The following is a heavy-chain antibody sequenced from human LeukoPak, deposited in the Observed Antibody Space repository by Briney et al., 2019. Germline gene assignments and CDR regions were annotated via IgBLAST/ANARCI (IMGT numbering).Heavy chain of an antibody. Sequence: ASVKVSCKASGGTFSSYAISWVRQAPGQGLEWMGGIIPIFGTANYAQKFQGRVTITADKSTSTAYMELSSLRSEDTAVYYCARDHPSYDYVWGSYRYSLYYYYMDVWGKGTTVTVSS. D-gene: IGHD3-16*02. J-gene: IGHJ6*03. CDR3: ARDHPSYDYVWGSYRYSLYYYYMDV. CDR2: IIPIFGTA. V-gene: IGHV1-69*06. CDR1: GGTFSSYA.